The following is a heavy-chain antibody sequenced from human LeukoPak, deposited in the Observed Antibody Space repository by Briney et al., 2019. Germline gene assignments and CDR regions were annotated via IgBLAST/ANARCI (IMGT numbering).Heavy chain of an antibody. CDR2: IIHSGRT. CDR1: GGSFSGYY. D-gene: IGHD2-8*01. Sequence: SETLSLTCGVYGGSFSGYYWTWIRQSPGMGLEWVGEIIHSGRTNYNPSLTSRVTISVDTSKDQFSLELSSVTAADTAVYYCARGVLVTVYAAFDYWGQGTLVTVSS. CDR3: ARGVLVTVYAAFDY. J-gene: IGHJ4*02. V-gene: IGHV4-34*01.